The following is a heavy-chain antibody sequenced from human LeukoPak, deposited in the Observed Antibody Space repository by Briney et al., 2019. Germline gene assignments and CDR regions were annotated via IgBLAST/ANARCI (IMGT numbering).Heavy chain of an antibody. Sequence: SPSETLSLTCSVSAGSISTPDWHWIRQSPGKGLEWIGFVFYGGITNYNPSLKSRVTISLDTSKNRFCLKLTSVTAADTAVYYCASGTVFGVITPQYFHYWGQGTRVTVSS. CDR3: ASGTVFGVITPQYFHY. D-gene: IGHD3-3*01. J-gene: IGHJ4*02. CDR2: VFYGGIT. V-gene: IGHV4-59*11. CDR1: AGSISTPD.